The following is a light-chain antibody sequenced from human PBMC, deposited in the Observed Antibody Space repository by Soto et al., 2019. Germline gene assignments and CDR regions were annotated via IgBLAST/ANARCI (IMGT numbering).Light chain of an antibody. CDR2: DVG. V-gene: IGLV2-14*03. Sequence: QSALTQPASVSGSPGQSITISCTGTSRDVGGYNYVSWYQNRPGEVSKLIIYDVGNRPSGVSDRFSGSKSGDTASLTISGLRAEDEADYYCNSYRNTAARYVFGTGTKLTVL. J-gene: IGLJ1*01. CDR3: NSYRNTAARYV. CDR1: SRDVGGYNY.